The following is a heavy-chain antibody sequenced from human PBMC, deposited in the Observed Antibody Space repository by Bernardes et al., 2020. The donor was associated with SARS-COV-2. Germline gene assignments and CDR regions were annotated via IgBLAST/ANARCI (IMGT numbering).Heavy chain of an antibody. V-gene: IGHV3-23*01. CDR1: VFTFKNYG. CDR3: ARDVGGNAFFDY. J-gene: IGHJ4*02. D-gene: IGHD1-1*01. CDR2: ISGDAGNK. Sequence: GSLRLSYAASVFTFKNYGMSWVRPASGKGLEWVSTISGDAGNKHYADSVEGRFTISRDNSRNTLYLQLSSLRVEDTAVYFCARDVGGNAFFDYWGQGILVTVSS.